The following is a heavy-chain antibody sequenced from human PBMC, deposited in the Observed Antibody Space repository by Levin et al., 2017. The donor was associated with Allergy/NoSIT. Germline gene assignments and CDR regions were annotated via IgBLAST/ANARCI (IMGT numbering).Heavy chain of an antibody. CDR1: GYTFTSYG. J-gene: IGHJ4*02. Sequence: ASVKVSCKTSGYTFTSYGISWVRQAPGQGLEWVGWISNSIGNTNYAQNLQGRVTMTTDTSTSTAYMELRSLRSDDTAFYYCARGTYFDYWGQGTLVTVSS. CDR3: ARGTYFDY. CDR2: ISNSIGNT. V-gene: IGHV1-18*01. D-gene: IGHD3-16*01.